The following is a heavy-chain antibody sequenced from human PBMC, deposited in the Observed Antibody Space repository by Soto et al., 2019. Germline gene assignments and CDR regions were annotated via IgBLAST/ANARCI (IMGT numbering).Heavy chain of an antibody. V-gene: IGHV3-73*01. CDR2: IRSKANSYAT. J-gene: IGHJ4*02. Sequence: EVQLVESGGGLVQPGGSLKLSCAASGFTFSGSAMHWVRQASGKGLEWVGRIRSKANSYATAYAASVKGRFTISRDDSKNTAYLQMNSLKTEDTGVYYCTRRARGAEGPFDYWGQGTLVTVSS. CDR3: TRRARGAEGPFDY. D-gene: IGHD3-10*01. CDR1: GFTFSGSA.